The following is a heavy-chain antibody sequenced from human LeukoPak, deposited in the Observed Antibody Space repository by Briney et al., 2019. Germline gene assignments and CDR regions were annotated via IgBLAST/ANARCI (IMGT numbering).Heavy chain of an antibody. CDR1: RVSISSYS. D-gene: IGHD2-2*01. CDR2: IYTSVGNT. J-gene: IGHJ6*03. V-gene: IGHV4-4*07. Sequence: SETLSLTCTVSRVSISSYSWSWIRQPAGKGLEWIGRIYTSVGNTYYNPSLKSRVTISVGKSKNQFSLRLSSVTAADTAVYYCARDRSQLLSPNYYYMDVWGQGTLVTVSS. CDR3: ARDRSQLLSPNYYYMDV.